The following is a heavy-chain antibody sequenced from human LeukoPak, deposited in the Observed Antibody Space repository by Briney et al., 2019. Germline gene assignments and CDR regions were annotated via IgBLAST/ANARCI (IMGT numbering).Heavy chain of an antibody. CDR1: GYTFTSYG. V-gene: IGHV1-18*01. Sequence: ASVKVSCKASGYTFTSYGISWVRQAPGQGLEWMGWISAYNGNTNYAQKLQGRVTMTTGTSTSTAYMELRSLRSDDTAVYYCARALGSVVVMGMDAFDIWGQGTMVTVSS. CDR3: ARALGSVVVMGMDAFDI. D-gene: IGHD3-22*01. CDR2: ISAYNGNT. J-gene: IGHJ3*02.